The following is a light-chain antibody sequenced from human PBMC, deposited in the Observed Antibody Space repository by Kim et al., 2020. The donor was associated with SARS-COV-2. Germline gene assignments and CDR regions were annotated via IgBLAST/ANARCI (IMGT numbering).Light chain of an antibody. J-gene: IGLJ2*01. CDR3: SSYTSSSTLI. Sequence: GQSCALPCTGTSSDVVSYNRVSWYQQPPGTAPKLIIYEVSDRPSGVPHRFSGSKSGNTASLTISWLQTEDEADYYCSSYTSSSTLIFGGGTKVTVL. CDR2: EVS. V-gene: IGLV2-18*02. CDR1: SSDVVSYNR.